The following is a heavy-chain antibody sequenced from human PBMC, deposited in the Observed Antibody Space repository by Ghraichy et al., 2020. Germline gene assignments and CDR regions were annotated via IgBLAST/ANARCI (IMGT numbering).Heavy chain of an antibody. CDR1: GFPFNSYG. CDR3: ARDPIPDYGGNWDY. Sequence: GESLNISCAASGFPFNSYGMHWVRQAPGKGLEWVALIWHDGSNKDYADSVKGRFTISRDNSENTLYLQMNSLRAEDTAVYYCARDPIPDYGGNWDYWGQGTLVTVSS. CDR2: IWHDGSNK. J-gene: IGHJ4*02. V-gene: IGHV3-33*01. D-gene: IGHD4-23*01.